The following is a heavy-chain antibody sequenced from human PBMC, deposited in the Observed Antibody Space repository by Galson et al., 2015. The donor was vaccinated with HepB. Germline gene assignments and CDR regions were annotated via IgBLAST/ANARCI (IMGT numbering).Heavy chain of an antibody. CDR2: TYYRSKWYN. Sequence: CAISGDSVSSNSAAWNRIRQSPSRGLEWLGRTYYRSKWYNDYAVSVKSRITINPDTSKNQFSLQLDSVTPEDTAVYYCARSGGPRQGYYYYYYYMDVWGKGTTVTVSS. CDR1: GDSVSSNSAA. D-gene: IGHD2-15*01. J-gene: IGHJ6*03. CDR3: ARSGGPRQGYYYYYYYMDV. V-gene: IGHV6-1*01.